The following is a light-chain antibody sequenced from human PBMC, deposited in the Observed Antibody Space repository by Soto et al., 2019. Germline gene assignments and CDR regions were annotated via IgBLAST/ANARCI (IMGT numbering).Light chain of an antibody. J-gene: IGLJ3*02. CDR1: SSDVGGYNY. CDR3: GSYTSATTWV. V-gene: IGLV2-14*03. CDR2: RVI. Sequence: QSALTQPASVSGSPGQSITISCTGTSSDVGGYNYVSWYQQFPGKAPKLMIYRVINRPSGVSDRFSGSKSGNSASLGISGLQPEDEASYFCGSYTSATTWVFGGGTQLTVL.